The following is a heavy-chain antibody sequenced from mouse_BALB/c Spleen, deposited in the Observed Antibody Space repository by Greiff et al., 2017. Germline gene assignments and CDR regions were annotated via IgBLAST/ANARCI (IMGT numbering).Heavy chain of an antibody. CDR3: ARSHGSSSAMDY. CDR2: IYPGDGDT. D-gene: IGHD1-1*01. CDR1: GYAFSSSW. J-gene: IGHJ4*01. V-gene: IGHV1-82*01. Sequence: QVQLQQSGPELVKPGASVKISCKASGYAFSSSWMNWVKQRPGQGLEWIGRIYPGDGDTNYNGKFKGKATLTADKSSSTAYMQLSSLTSVDSAVYFCARSHGSSSAMDYWGQGTSVTVSS.